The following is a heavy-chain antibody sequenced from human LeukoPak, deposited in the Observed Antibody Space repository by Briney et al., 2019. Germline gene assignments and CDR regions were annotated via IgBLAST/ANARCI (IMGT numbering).Heavy chain of an antibody. D-gene: IGHD2-2*01. Sequence: SETLSLTCTVSGYSISSGYYWGWIRQPPGKGLEWIGSIYHSGSTYYNPSLKSRVTISVDTSKNQFSLKLNSVTAADTAVYYCARLVPAAMGYEVADAFDIWGQGTMVTVSS. J-gene: IGHJ3*02. CDR3: ARLVPAAMGYEVADAFDI. CDR1: GYSISSGYY. V-gene: IGHV4-38-2*02. CDR2: IYHSGST.